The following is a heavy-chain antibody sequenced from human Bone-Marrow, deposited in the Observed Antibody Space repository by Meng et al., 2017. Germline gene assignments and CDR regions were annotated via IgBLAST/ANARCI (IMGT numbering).Heavy chain of an antibody. J-gene: IGHJ3*02. CDR3: AKDVERWAFDI. CDR1: GFTFSSYA. Sequence: GESLKISCAASGFTFSSYAMSWVRQAPGKGLEWVSGISASGDSTYYADSVKGRFTISRDNSKNTLYLQMNSLRAEDTAVYYCAKDVERWAFDIWGQGTTVTVSS. V-gene: IGHV3-23*01. D-gene: IGHD1-1*01. CDR2: ISASGDST.